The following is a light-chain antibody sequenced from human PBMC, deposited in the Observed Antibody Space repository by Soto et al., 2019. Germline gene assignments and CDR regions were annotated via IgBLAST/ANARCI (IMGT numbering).Light chain of an antibody. CDR3: QQYASLPLT. V-gene: IGKV3-20*01. J-gene: IGKJ4*01. CDR1: QSVYNNF. Sequence: EIVLTQSPGTLSLSPGEGATLACRASQSVYNNFLAWYQQKPGQAPRLLIYGASSRATGIPDRFSGSGSGTDFTLTISRLEPEDFAMFYCQQYASLPLTFGGGSKVQIK. CDR2: GAS.